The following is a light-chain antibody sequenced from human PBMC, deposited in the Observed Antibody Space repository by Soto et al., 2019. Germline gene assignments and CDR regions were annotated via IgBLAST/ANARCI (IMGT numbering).Light chain of an antibody. CDR3: QLYGSSLVT. CDR1: QSIRSSF. V-gene: IGKV3-20*01. J-gene: IGKJ2*01. CDR2: GAS. Sequence: ESVLTQAPGTLPLSPGERAALSCRASQSIRSSFLARYQHKPGQAPRLVIHGASSRATGIPDRFSGSGSGTDFPLTSSRLDHEDFAVYYCQLYGSSLVTFGQGTKVEIK.